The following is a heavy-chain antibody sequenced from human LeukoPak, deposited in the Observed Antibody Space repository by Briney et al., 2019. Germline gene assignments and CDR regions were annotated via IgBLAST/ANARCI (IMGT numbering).Heavy chain of an antibody. CDR2: INHSGST. V-gene: IGHV4-39*07. J-gene: IGHJ4*02. D-gene: IGHD6-13*01. CDR3: ARGSSSSWYFDY. CDR1: GGSVSSGSYY. Sequence: SETLSLTCTVSGGSVSSGSYYWSWIRQPPGKGLEWIGEINHSGSTNYNPSLKSRVTISVDTSKNQFSLKLSSVTAADTAVYYCARGSSSSWYFDYWGQGTLVTVSS.